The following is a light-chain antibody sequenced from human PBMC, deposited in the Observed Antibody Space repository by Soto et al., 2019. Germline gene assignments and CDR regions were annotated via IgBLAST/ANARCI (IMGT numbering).Light chain of an antibody. V-gene: IGKV3-20*01. Sequence: EIVLTQSPGTLSLSPGERATLSCRASQSVSSSYLAWYQQKPGQAPRLLIYGASSRATGIPDRFSGSGSGTDFTLTISRLEPEDFAVYYCQQYGSSPTWTXGQGTKVAIK. CDR2: GAS. CDR1: QSVSSSY. J-gene: IGKJ1*01. CDR3: QQYGSSPTWT.